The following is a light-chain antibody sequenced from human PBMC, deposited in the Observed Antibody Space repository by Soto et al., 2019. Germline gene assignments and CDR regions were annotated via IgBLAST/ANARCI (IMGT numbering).Light chain of an antibody. J-gene: IGKJ1*01. CDR1: QGISSY. Sequence: DIQMTQSPSSLSASVGYRVTITCRASQGISSYLAWYQQKPGKVPKVLIYAASTLQSGVPSRFSGSGSGTEFTLTISSLQPEDVATYYCQKYCSAPETFGQGTKVDIK. V-gene: IGKV1-27*01. CDR2: AAS. CDR3: QKYCSAPET.